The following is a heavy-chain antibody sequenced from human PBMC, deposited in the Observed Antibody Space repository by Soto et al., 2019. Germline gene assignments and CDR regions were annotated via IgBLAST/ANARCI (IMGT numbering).Heavy chain of an antibody. D-gene: IGHD3-10*01. CDR1: GFIFKMYW. CDR3: TRGPRPISTGTGAY. Sequence: GGSLRLSCAASGFIFKMYWMHWVRQSPGKGLVWISGIYNDGTYSDYADSVRGRFTISRDNVNDTLYLQMNNLRAEDSGLYYCTRGPRPISTGTGAYWGQGTQVTVSS. CDR2: IYNDGTYS. V-gene: IGHV3-74*01. J-gene: IGHJ4*02.